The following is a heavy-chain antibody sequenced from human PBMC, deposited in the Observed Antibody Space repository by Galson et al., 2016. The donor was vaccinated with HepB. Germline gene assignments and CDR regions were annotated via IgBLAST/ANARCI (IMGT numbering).Heavy chain of an antibody. CDR3: ARDPYYYDSRGYTTGFDV. CDR2: IYSDGST. V-gene: IGHV3-53*01. Sequence: SLRLSCAASGFIVNNNYMNWVRQAPGKGLEWVSVIYSDGSTYYADSGKGRFTISGDNSKNMLYLQTNTLRAEATAVYYCARDPYYYDSRGYTTGFDVWGQGTMVTVSS. CDR1: GFIVNNNY. D-gene: IGHD3-22*01. J-gene: IGHJ3*01.